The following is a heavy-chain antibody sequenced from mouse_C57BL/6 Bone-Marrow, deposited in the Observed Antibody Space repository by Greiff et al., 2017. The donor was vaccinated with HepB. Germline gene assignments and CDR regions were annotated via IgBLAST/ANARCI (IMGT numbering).Heavy chain of an antibody. Sequence: QVQLQQSGAELVKPGASVKMSCKASGYTFTTYPIEWMKQNHGKSLEWIGNFHPYNDDTKYNEKFKGKATLTVEKSSSTVYLELSRLTSDVSAVYYCARDYYGSSYPFYYAMDYWGQGTSVTVSS. CDR1: GYTFTTYP. CDR2: FHPYNDDT. CDR3: ARDYYGSSYPFYYAMDY. D-gene: IGHD1-1*01. V-gene: IGHV1-47*01. J-gene: IGHJ4*01.